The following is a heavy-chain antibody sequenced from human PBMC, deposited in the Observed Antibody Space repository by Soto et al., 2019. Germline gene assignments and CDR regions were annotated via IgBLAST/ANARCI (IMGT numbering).Heavy chain of an antibody. CDR2: IDHSGTT. CDR3: ATVLPNIVVLPHPPAPGAFDI. CDR1: GGSISDSYW. D-gene: IGHD2-2*01. Sequence: PSETLSLTCAVYGGSISDSYWWRWVRQPPGKGLEWIGEIDHSGTTKYNPSLKSRVTISVDKSKSQFSLELNSVTAADTAVYYCATVLPNIVVLPHPPAPGAFDIWGQGTMVTVSS. V-gene: IGHV4-4*02. J-gene: IGHJ3*02.